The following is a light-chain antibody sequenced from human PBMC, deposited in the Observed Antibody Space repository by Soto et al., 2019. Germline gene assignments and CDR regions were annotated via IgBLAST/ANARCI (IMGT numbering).Light chain of an antibody. J-gene: IGKJ1*01. CDR3: QQYRT. V-gene: IGKV1-5*01. CDR2: DAS. CDR1: QSTSRW. Sequence: DIQMTQSPSTLSASVGDRVTITCRASQSTSRWLAWYQQKPGKAPNLLIYDASTLVSGVPSRFSGSGSGTEFTLTISSLQPDDFATYYCQQYRTFGQGTKVDSK.